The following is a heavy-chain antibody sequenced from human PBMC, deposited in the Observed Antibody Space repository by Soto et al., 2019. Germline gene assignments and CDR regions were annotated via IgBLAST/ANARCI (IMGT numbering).Heavy chain of an antibody. D-gene: IGHD1-1*01. Sequence: EVQLMESGGDLVQPGGSLSLSCAASGFTFGDYYMHWVRQAPGKGLMWVSRLNGDGSITLYADSVRGRFTIPRDNARNTLYLQMNSLRAEDTAVYYCARSTSGTFDYWGEGTLVTVSS. CDR3: ARSTSGTFDY. CDR2: LNGDGSIT. V-gene: IGHV3-74*01. CDR1: GFTFGDYY. J-gene: IGHJ4*02.